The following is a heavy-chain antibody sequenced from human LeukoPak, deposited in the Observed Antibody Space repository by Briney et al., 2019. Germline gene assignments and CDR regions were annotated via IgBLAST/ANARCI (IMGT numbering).Heavy chain of an antibody. CDR2: ISGSGGST. V-gene: IGHV3-23*01. CDR1: GFTFSSYA. D-gene: IGHD2-15*01. J-gene: IGHJ5*02. Sequence: GGSLRLSCAASGFTFSSYAMSWVRQAPGKGLEWVSAISGSGGSTYYADSVKGRFTISRDNSKNTLYLQMNSLRAEDTAVYYCAKDPGERYCSGGSCYSHWFDPWGQGTLVTVSS. CDR3: AKDPGERYCSGGSCYSHWFDP.